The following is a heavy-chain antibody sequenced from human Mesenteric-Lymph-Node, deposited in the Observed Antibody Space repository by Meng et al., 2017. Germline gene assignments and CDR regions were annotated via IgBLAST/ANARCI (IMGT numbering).Heavy chain of an antibody. CDR1: GLSFTDAW. V-gene: IGHV4-4*02. CDR2: IYHSGST. D-gene: IGHD6-19*01. J-gene: IGHJ4*02. CDR3: ARVGQWLPIDY. Sequence: VQLVESGGGLVKPGGSLRLSCVASGLSFTDAWMSWVRQPPGKGLEWIGEIYHSGSTNYNPSLKSRVTISVDKSKNQFSLNLSSVTAADTAVYYCARVGQWLPIDYWGQGTLVTVSS.